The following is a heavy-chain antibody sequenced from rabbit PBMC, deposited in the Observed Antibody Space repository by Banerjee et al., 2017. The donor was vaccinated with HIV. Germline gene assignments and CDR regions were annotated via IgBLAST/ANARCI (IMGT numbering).Heavy chain of an antibody. Sequence: QALQESGGDLVKPGESLTLTCTAAGVSSSSSYYMCWVRQGTGKGLEWLVCIYSGSSGNAYCASWPIGIFTISKTSSTTVHMQIISLTAADTASYFCASAGSFENSFNLWGPGTLVTVS. V-gene: IGHV1S40*01. CDR3: ASAGSFENSFNL. CDR2: IYSGSSGNA. CDR1: GVSSSSSYY. J-gene: IGHJ4*01. D-gene: IGHD4-2*01.